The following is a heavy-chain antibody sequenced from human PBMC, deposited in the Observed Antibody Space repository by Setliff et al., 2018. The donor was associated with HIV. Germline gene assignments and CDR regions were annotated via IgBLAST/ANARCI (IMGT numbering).Heavy chain of an antibody. CDR3: ARVSIAASGPLNWFDT. J-gene: IGHJ5*02. CDR2: IYHSGGT. CDR1: GGSISSSNW. V-gene: IGHV4-4*02. Sequence: SETLSLTCAVSGGSISSSNWWSWVRQPPGKGLEWIGEIYHSGGTNYNPSLKSRISISVDTSKNQFSLKLNSVTVADTAVYYCARVSIAASGPLNWFDTWGQGALVTVSS. D-gene: IGHD6-13*01.